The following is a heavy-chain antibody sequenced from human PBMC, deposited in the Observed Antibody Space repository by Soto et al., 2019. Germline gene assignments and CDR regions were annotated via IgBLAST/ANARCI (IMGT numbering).Heavy chain of an antibody. Sequence: ASVKVSCKASGYTFTSYYMHWVRQAPGKGLEWMGGFDPEDGETIYAQKFQGRVTMTEDTSTDTAYMELSSLRSEDTAVYYCATGILMVYAIDYWGQGTLVTVSS. V-gene: IGHV1-24*01. CDR2: FDPEDGET. D-gene: IGHD2-8*01. CDR1: GYTFTSYY. CDR3: ATGILMVYAIDY. J-gene: IGHJ4*02.